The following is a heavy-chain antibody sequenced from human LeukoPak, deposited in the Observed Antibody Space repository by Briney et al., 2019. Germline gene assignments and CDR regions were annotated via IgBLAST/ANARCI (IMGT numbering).Heavy chain of an antibody. CDR2: IHYSGNT. V-gene: IGHV4-39*01. CDR3: ATHRGATYFGY. Sequence: SETLSLTRTVSGGSISSSSYYWGWIRQPPGKGLEWIGNIHYSGNTYYNPSLRSRVPTSLDTSKNQFSLKLSSVTAADTAFYYCATHRGATYFGYWGQGSLVTVSS. D-gene: IGHD1-26*01. CDR1: GGSISSSSYY. J-gene: IGHJ4*02.